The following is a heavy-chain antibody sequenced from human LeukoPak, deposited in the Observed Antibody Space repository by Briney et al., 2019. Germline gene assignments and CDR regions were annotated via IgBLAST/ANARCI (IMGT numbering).Heavy chain of an antibody. CDR3: AKAHHPFDYGDYSAGDY. CDR2: ISYDGSNK. CDR1: GFTFSSYG. J-gene: IGHJ4*02. D-gene: IGHD4-17*01. V-gene: IGHV3-30*18. Sequence: PGRSLRLSCAASGFTFSSYGMHWVRQAPGKGLEWVAVISYDGSNKYYADSVKGRFTISRDNSKNTLYLQMNSLRAEDTAVHYCAKAHHPFDYGDYSAGDYWGQGTLVTVSS.